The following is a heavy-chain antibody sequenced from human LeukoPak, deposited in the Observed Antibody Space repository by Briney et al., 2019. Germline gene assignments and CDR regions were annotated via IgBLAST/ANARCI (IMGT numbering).Heavy chain of an antibody. Sequence: GGSLRLSCAASGFTFSDFWMSWVRQAPGKGLECAASTNEAGGDKYYVDSVKGRFTISRDNSKNSLSLQMNSLTAEDTAIYYWAIATTGRGAFGSWGEGTLVSVSS. CDR3: AIATTGRGAFGS. CDR2: TNEAGGDK. CDR1: GFTFSDFW. V-gene: IGHV3-7*01. D-gene: IGHD1-1*01. J-gene: IGHJ4*02.